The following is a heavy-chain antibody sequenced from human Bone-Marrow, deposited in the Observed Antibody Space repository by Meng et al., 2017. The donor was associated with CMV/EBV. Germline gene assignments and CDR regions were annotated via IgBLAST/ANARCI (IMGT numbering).Heavy chain of an antibody. CDR1: GYTFAIYA. J-gene: IGHJ5*02. V-gene: IGHV1-3*01. D-gene: IGHD6-13*01. CDR3: ARGAGSRSPVYNWFYP. CDR2: INPENGQT. Sequence: GYTFAIYAMHWVRQAPEQRLEWLGWINPENGQTQYSQKFQDRVTITRDTSANTTYMELSGLRSEDTAVFYCARGAGSRSPVYNWFYPWGQGTLVTVSS.